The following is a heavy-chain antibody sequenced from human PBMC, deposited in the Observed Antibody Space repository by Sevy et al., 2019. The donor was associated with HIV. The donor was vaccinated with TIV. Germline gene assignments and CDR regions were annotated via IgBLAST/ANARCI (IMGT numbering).Heavy chain of an antibody. CDR3: TRDSWTKDYYYYMDV. V-gene: IGHV1-18*01. CDR1: EYTFTNYG. CDR2: ISGRNGDT. D-gene: IGHD5-12*01. J-gene: IGHJ6*03. Sequence: ASVKVSCKASEYTFTNYGISWVRQAPRQGLEWMGWISGRNGDTNYAQKFQGRVTMTTDTSTSTVYMELRSLRSDDTAVYYCTRDSWTKDYYYYMDVWGKGTTVTVSS.